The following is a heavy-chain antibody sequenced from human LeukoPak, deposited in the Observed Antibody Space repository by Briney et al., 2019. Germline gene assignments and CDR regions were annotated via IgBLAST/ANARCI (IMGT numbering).Heavy chain of an antibody. Sequence: GTSVTVSFKSSVFTFTNSAMQWVRQARGQRLEWIGCIVVGSGNTNYAQKFQERVTITRDMFTSTAYMELSSLRSEDTAVYYCAASGLDDYDFWSGGRYYGMDVWGQGTTVTVSS. CDR3: AASGLDDYDFWSGGRYYGMDV. V-gene: IGHV1-58*02. CDR1: VFTFTNSA. J-gene: IGHJ6*02. CDR2: IVVGSGNT. D-gene: IGHD3-3*01.